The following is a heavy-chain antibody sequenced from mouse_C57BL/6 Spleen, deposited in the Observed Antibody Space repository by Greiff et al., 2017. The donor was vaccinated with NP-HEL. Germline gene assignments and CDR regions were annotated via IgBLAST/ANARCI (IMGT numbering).Heavy chain of an antibody. Sequence: EVKLVESGGDLVKPGGSLKLSCAASGFTFSSYGMSWVRQTPDKRLEWVATISSGGSYTYYPDSVKGRFTISRDNAKNTLYLQMSSLKSEDTSMYYCARSYSNYWFDYWGQGTTRTVSS. CDR1: GFTFSSYG. CDR2: ISSGGSYT. D-gene: IGHD2-5*01. J-gene: IGHJ2*01. V-gene: IGHV5-6*01. CDR3: ARSYSNYWFDY.